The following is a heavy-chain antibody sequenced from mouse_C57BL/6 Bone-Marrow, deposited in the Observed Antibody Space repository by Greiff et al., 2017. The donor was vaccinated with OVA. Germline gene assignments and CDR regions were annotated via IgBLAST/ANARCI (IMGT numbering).Heavy chain of an antibody. Sequence: VQLQQSGPELVKPGASVKISCQASGYAFSSSWMNWVKQRPGKGLEWIGRIYPGDGDTNYNGKFKGKATLTADKSSSTAYMQLSSLTSEDSAVYFCARDYDYGSYAMDYWGQGTSVTVSS. J-gene: IGHJ4*01. CDR3: ARDYDYGSYAMDY. CDR1: GYAFSSSW. CDR2: IYPGDGDT. V-gene: IGHV1-82*01. D-gene: IGHD2-4*01.